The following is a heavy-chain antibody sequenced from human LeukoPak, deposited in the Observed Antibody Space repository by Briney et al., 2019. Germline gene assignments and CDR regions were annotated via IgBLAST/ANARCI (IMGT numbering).Heavy chain of an antibody. Sequence: SETLSLTCTVSGGSISSSSYYWGWIRQPPGKGLEWIGSIYYSGSTYYNPSLKSRVTISVDTSKNQFSLKLSSVTAADTAVYYCARQDYDSSGYYDYWGQGTLVTVSS. CDR2: IYYSGST. CDR3: ARQDYDSSGYYDY. V-gene: IGHV4-39*01. J-gene: IGHJ4*02. D-gene: IGHD3-22*01. CDR1: GGSISSSSYY.